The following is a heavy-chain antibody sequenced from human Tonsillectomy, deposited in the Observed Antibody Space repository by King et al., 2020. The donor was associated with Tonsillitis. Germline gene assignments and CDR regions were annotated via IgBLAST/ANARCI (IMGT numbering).Heavy chain of an antibody. CDR3: AREPFLPRCIGRAYYFDY. CDR2: ISYDGSQN. J-gene: IGHJ4*02. V-gene: IGHV3-30*04. D-gene: IGHD2-8*01. Sequence: HVQLVESGGGVVQPGRSLRLSCAASGFTFSIYAMHWVRQAPGKGLEWVAVISYDGSQNFYADSVKGRFTISRDNSKNTLYLQMNSLRAEDTAVYYCAREPFLPRCIGRAYYFDYWGQGTLVTVSS. CDR1: GFTFSIYA.